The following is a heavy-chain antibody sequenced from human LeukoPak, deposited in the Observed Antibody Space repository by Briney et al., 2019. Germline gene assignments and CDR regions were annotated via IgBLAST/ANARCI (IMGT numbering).Heavy chain of an antibody. D-gene: IGHD7-27*01. V-gene: IGHV6-1*01. CDR3: VRDFNWGFDY. CDR2: TRYRSTWMT. J-gene: IGHJ4*02. Sequence: PSQTLSLTCAISGDSVSSKSVSWSWIRQSPSGGLEFLGRTRYRSTWMTFYSLSVQSRMTINADTSRNHVSLRLNSVTPEATALYYCVRDFNWGFDYWGQRTLVTVSS. CDR1: GDSVSSKSVS.